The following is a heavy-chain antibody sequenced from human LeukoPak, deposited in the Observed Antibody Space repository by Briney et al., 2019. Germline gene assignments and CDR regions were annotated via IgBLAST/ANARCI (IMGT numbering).Heavy chain of an antibody. CDR2: IIPNNGAT. Sequence: ASVKVSCKASGYTFTGYYMYRVRQAPGQGLEWMGWIIPNNGATNYAQKFQGRVTMTSDTSISTAYMELSGLRSDDTAVYYCARGRGIGTVNYCDYWGQGTLVTVSS. J-gene: IGHJ4*02. D-gene: IGHD3-3*02. V-gene: IGHV1-2*02. CDR1: GYTFTGYY. CDR3: ARGRGIGTVNYCDY.